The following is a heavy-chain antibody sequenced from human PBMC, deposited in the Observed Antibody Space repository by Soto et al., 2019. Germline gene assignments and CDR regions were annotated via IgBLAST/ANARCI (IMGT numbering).Heavy chain of an antibody. CDR3: ARGAYCGGDCYSPHDAFDI. Sequence: PGGSLRLSCAASGFTFSDYYMSWIRQAPGKGLEWVSYISSSSSYTNYADSVKGRFTISRDNAKNSLYLQMNSPRAEDTAVYYCARGAYCGGDCYSPHDAFDIWGQGTMVTVSS. D-gene: IGHD2-21*02. J-gene: IGHJ3*02. V-gene: IGHV3-11*06. CDR1: GFTFSDYY. CDR2: ISSSSSYT.